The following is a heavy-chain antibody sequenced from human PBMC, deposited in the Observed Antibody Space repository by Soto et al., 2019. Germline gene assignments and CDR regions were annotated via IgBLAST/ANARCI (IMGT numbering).Heavy chain of an antibody. CDR1: GFTFSSYA. CDR2: ISGSGGST. D-gene: IGHD2-8*01. J-gene: IGHJ6*03. CDR3: AKARPGRSKDCTNGVCYTYYYYMDV. Sequence: GGSLRLSCAASGFTFSSYAMSWVRQAPGKGLEWVSAISGSGGSTYYADSVKGRFTISRDNSKNTLYLQMNSLRAEDTAVYYCAKARPGRSKDCTNGVCYTYYYYMDVWGKGTTVTVSS. V-gene: IGHV3-23*01.